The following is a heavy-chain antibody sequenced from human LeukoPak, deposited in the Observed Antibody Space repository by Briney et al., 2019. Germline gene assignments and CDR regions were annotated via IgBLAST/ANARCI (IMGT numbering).Heavy chain of an antibody. V-gene: IGHV3-21*01. J-gene: IGHJ3*02. CDR1: GFDFSDYG. D-gene: IGHD2-2*02. Sequence: GGSLRLSCVGSGFDFSDYGMNWVRQAPGKGLEFVSSISSTGGYLYHAESVKGRFTMSRDNAENSVYLQMNSLRAEDTAVYYCAREPPYCSSTSRYNDAFDIWGQGTMVTVSS. CDR3: AREPPYCSSTSRYNDAFDI. CDR2: ISSTGGYL.